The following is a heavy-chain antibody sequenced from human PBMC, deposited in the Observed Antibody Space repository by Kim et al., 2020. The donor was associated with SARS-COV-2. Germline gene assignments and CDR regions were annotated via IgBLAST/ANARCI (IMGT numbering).Heavy chain of an antibody. J-gene: IGHJ3*01. CDR1: GFTFNNYA. V-gene: IGHV3-30*18. Sequence: GGSLRLSCGASGFTFNNYAMHWVRHAPGKGLEWGAVISYDGRIKYYADSVKGQFTVSRDSSPNTLYLQMRNLRHDDTALYFCSKSSDFFWLGRGLNAFD. CDR2: ISYDGRIK. D-gene: IGHD2-21*02. CDR3: SKSSDFFWLGRGLNAFD.